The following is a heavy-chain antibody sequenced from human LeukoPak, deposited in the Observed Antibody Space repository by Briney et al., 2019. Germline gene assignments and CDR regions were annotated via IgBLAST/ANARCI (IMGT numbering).Heavy chain of an antibody. Sequence: AGGSLRLSCAASGFTFSSYSMNWVRQAPGKGLEWVANIKQDGSEKDYVDSMKGRFTISRDNTKNSVSLQMNSLRAEDTAVYYCARIGYRSSSFDYWGQGTLVTVSS. CDR3: ARIGYRSSSFDY. CDR1: GFTFSSYS. D-gene: IGHD6-6*01. CDR2: IKQDGSEK. J-gene: IGHJ4*02. V-gene: IGHV3-7*01.